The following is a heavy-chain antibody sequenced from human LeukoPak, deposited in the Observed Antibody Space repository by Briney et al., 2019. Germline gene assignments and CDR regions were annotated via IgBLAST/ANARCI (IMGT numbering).Heavy chain of an antibody. D-gene: IGHD6-13*01. CDR2: IKPDGTKK. CDR1: GFTFGRFW. V-gene: IGHV3-7*01. CDR3: ATAPAAADSW. J-gene: IGHJ4*02. Sequence: AGGSLRLSCAASGFTFGRFWMTWVRQAPGKGLEWVANIKPDGTKKTYVDSVKGRFIISRDNAENSLYLQMNSLRADDTAVYYCATAPAAADSWWGQGTLVAVSS.